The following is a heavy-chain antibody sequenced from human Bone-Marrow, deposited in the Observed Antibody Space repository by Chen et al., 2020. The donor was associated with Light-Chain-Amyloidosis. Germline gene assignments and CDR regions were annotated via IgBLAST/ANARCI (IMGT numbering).Heavy chain of an antibody. J-gene: IGHJ5*02. Sequence: LESGGGLIQPGGSLRLSCAASGFAFSIYAMSWVRQAPGKGLEWVSAISGSGGSTYYADSVKGRFTISRDNSKNTLYLQMNSLRAEDTAVYYCAKDPKQQLTSWFDPWGQGTLVTVSS. CDR3: AKDPKQQLTSWFDP. CDR2: ISGSGGST. CDR1: GFAFSIYA. D-gene: IGHD6-13*01. V-gene: IGHV3-23*01.